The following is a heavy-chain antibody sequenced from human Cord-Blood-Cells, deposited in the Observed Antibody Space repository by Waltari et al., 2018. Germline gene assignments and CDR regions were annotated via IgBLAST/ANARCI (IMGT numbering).Heavy chain of an antibody. V-gene: IGHV4-39*01. CDR3: AAGMAAAGTRWFDP. CDR1: GGSISSSSYY. D-gene: IGHD6-13*01. Sequence: QLQLPESGPGLVKPSETLSPTCTVSGGSISSSSYYWGWIRQPPGKGLEWIGCIYYSGSTYYNPSLKSRVTISVDTSKNQFSLKLSSVTAADTAVYYCAAGMAAAGTRWFDPWGQGTLVTVSS. J-gene: IGHJ5*02. CDR2: IYYSGST.